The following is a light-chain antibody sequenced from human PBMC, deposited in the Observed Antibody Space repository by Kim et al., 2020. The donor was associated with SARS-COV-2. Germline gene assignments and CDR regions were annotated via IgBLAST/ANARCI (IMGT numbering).Light chain of an antibody. V-gene: IGKV3-15*01. CDR1: QSVGSN. Sequence: VAPGDRATLSCRASQSVGSNLAWYQQKAGQAPSLLIYAASTRATGVPARFSGSGSGTEFTLTISSLQSEDFAVYYCQQYNNWPMYTFGQGTKLEI. J-gene: IGKJ2*01. CDR2: AAS. CDR3: QQYNNWPMYT.